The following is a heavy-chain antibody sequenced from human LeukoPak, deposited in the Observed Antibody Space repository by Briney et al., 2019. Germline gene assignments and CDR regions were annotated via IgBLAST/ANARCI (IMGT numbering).Heavy chain of an antibody. V-gene: IGHV1-69*01. CDR1: GDTFSSYA. D-gene: IGHD5-18*01. J-gene: IGHJ6*03. CDR3: ARRYSYGYSVGFHDYYYYYYMDV. Sequence: ASVKVSCKASGDTFSSYAISWVRQAPGQGLEWMGGIIPIFGTANYAQKFQGRVTITADESTSTAYMELSSLRSDDTAVYYCARRYSYGYSVGFHDYYYYYYMDVWGKGTTVTVSS. CDR2: IIPIFGTA.